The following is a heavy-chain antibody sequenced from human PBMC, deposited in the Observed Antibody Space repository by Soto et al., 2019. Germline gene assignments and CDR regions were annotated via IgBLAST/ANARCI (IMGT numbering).Heavy chain of an antibody. J-gene: IGHJ4*02. V-gene: IGHV1-3*01. CDR3: ARDPNTIVVVSRFDY. CDR1: GYTFTSYA. Sequence: QVQLVQSGAEVKKPGASVKVSCKASGYTFTSYAMHWVRQAPGQRLEWMGWINAGNGNTKYSQKFQGRVTITRDTSASTAYMELSSLRSEDTAVYYCARDPNTIVVVSRFDYWGQGTLVTVSS. CDR2: INAGNGNT. D-gene: IGHD3-22*01.